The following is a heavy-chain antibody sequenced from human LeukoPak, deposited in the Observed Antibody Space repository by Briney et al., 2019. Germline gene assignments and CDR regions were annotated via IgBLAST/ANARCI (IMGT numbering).Heavy chain of an antibody. CDR1: GFTFSGHW. D-gene: IGHD1-1*01. CDR3: VRDETLWTLDW. V-gene: IGHV3-74*03. Sequence: GGSLRLSCTASGFTFSGHWIHWVRQPPGMGLVWVSRINERGTDSMYAESVKGRFTISRDNAKNTVYLQMTSLRAEDTAVYYCVRDETLWTLDWWGQGTLVSVSS. J-gene: IGHJ4*02. CDR2: INERGTDS.